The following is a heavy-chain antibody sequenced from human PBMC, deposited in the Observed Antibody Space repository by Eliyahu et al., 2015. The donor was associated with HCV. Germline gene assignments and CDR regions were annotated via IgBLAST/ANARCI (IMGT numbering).Heavy chain of an antibody. D-gene: IGHD3-10*01. CDR3: AKDFAHYDSGRDYFYMDV. CDR1: GFTFDDYA. CDR2: ISWNSGAT. V-gene: IGHV3-9*01. J-gene: IGHJ6*03. Sequence: EVQLVESGGDLVQPGRSLRLSCAASGFTFDDYAMHWVRQVPGKGPEWVSGISWNSGATGYADSVKGRFSISRDSAKSSVYLQMNSLRPEDTALYYCAKDFAHYDSGRDYFYMDVWGKGTTVTVSS.